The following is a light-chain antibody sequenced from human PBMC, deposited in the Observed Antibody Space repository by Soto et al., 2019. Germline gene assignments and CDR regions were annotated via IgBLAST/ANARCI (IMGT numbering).Light chain of an antibody. CDR1: SSNIGSNT. CDR2: SNN. CDR3: AAWDDSLNGL. J-gene: IGLJ1*01. Sequence: QPVLTQPPSASGTPGQRVTISCSGSSSNIGSNTVNWYQQLPGTAPKLLIYSNNQRPTGVPDRFAGSKSGTSGSLAISGLQSEDEADYYCAAWDDSLNGLFGTGTKVTVL. V-gene: IGLV1-44*01.